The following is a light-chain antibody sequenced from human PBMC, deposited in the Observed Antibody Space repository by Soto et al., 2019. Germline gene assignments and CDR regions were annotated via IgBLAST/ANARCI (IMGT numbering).Light chain of an antibody. CDR3: CSYAGSLWV. CDR2: DVT. J-gene: IGLJ3*02. V-gene: IGLV2-11*01. CDR1: SSDVGGYNY. Sequence: QSLLTQPRSVSGSPGQSVTISCTGTSSDVGGYNYVSWYQQHPGKAPKLMIYDVTKRPSGVPDRFSGSKSANTASLTISGLQAEDEADYYCCSYAGSLWVFGGGTKVTVL.